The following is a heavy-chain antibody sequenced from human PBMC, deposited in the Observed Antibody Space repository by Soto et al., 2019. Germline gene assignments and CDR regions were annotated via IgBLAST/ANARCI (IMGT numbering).Heavy chain of an antibody. CDR3: ARRIYYDSSGRGYYFDY. V-gene: IGHV4-31*11. J-gene: IGHJ4*02. Sequence: SETLSLTCAVSGGSISSGGYYWSWIRQLPGKGLEWIGYIYYSGSTYYNPSLKSRVTISVDTSKNQFSLKLSSVTAADTAVYYCARRIYYDSSGRGYYFDYWGQGTLVTVSS. CDR2: IYYSGST. CDR1: GGSISSGGYY. D-gene: IGHD3-22*01.